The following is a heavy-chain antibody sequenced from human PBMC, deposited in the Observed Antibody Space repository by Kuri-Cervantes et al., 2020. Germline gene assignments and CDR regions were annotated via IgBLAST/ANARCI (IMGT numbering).Heavy chain of an antibody. CDR3: ARADPFLGYCSGGSCYSNWFDP. V-gene: IGHV3-53*01. J-gene: IGHJ5*02. CDR2: IYSGGST. CDR1: GFTFDDYA. D-gene: IGHD2-15*01. Sequence: GESLKISCAASGFTFDDYAMHWVRQAPGKGLEWVSVIYSGGSTYYADSVKGRFTISRDNSKNTLYLQMNSLRAEDTAVYYCARADPFLGYCSGGSCYSNWFDPWGQGTLVTVSS.